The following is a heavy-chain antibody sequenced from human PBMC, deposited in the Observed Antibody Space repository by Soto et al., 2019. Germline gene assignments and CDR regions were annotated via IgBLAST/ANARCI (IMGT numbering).Heavy chain of an antibody. CDR1: GGSFSGYY. V-gene: IGHV4-34*01. D-gene: IGHD3-10*01. J-gene: IGHJ1*01. CDR2: INHSGST. Sequence: QVQLQQWGAGLLKPSETLSLTCAVYGGSFSGYYWSWIRQPPGKGLEWIGEINHSGSTNYNPSLKSRVTISVDTSKNQFSLKLSSVTAADTAVYYCARGVLWFGDKRGFQHWGQGTLVTVSS. CDR3: ARGVLWFGDKRGFQH.